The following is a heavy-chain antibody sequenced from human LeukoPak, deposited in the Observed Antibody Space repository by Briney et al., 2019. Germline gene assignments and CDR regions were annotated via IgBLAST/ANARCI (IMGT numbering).Heavy chain of an antibody. CDR1: GGTFSSYA. Sequence: SVKVSCKASGGTFSSYAISWVRQAPGQGLEWMGRIIPILGIANYAQKFQGRVTMTIETSTSTVYMELRTLKNDDTGVYYCARDAGDGMDVWGLGTTVIVSS. V-gene: IGHV1-69*04. J-gene: IGHJ6*02. CDR2: IIPILGIA. CDR3: ARDAGDGMDV.